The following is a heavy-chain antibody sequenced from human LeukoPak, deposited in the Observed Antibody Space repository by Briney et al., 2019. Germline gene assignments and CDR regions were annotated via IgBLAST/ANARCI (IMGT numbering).Heavy chain of an antibody. CDR1: GFTFSSYA. Sequence: TGGSLRLSCAASGFTFSSYAMSWVRQAPGKGLEWVSAISGSGDITYYADSVKGRFTISRDNSKNTLYLQMNSLRAEDTAVYYCAEDYGLGAADYWGQGTLVTVSS. J-gene: IGHJ4*02. V-gene: IGHV3-23*01. CDR3: AEDYGLGAADY. D-gene: IGHD6-25*01. CDR2: ISGSGDIT.